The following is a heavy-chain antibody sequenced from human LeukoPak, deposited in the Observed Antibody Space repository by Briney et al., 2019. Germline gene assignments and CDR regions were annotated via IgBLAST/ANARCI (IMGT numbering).Heavy chain of an antibody. D-gene: IGHD3-10*01. V-gene: IGHV1-2*04. CDR2: INPNSGGT. CDR3: ARENGSGSQGYYFDY. CDR1: GYTFTGYY. Sequence: ASVKVSCKASGYTFTGYYMHWVRQAPGQGLEWMGWINPNSGGTNYAQKFQGWVTMTRDTSISTAYMELSRLRSDDTAVYYCARENGSGSQGYYFDYWGQGTLVTVSS. J-gene: IGHJ4*02.